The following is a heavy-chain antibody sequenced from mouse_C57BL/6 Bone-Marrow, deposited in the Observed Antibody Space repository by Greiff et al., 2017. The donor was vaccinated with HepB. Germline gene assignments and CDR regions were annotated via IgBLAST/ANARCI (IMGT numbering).Heavy chain of an antibody. Sequence: EVQLQQSVAELVRPGASVKLSCTASGFTIKNSYMHWVKQRPEQGLEWIGMIDPVNGSTKYAPKFQGKATITADKSSNTAYLHLTNLTSEDTAIYYCARYSNYVWYFDVWGTGTTVTVSA. J-gene: IGHJ1*03. CDR3: ARYSNYVWYFDV. D-gene: IGHD2-5*01. CDR2: IDPVNGST. V-gene: IGHV14-3*01. CDR1: GFTIKNSY.